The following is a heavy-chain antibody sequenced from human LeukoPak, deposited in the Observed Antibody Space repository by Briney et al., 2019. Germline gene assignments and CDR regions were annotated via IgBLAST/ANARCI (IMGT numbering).Heavy chain of an antibody. CDR3: ARLARLTLIRGITGYHFLDV. V-gene: IGHV4-59*01. J-gene: IGHJ6*04. D-gene: IGHD3-10*01. CDR2: IYYSGST. Sequence: SETLSLTCTVSSDSINNFYWSWIRQPPEGGLEYIGYIYYSGSTNYNPSLKSRLTISIDTSKSQFSMKLSSVTAADTAVYYCARLARLTLIRGITGYHFLDVWGKGTKVTVSS. CDR1: SDSINNFY.